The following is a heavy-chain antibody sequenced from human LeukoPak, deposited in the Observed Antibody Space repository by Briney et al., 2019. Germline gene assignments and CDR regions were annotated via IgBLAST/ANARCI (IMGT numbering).Heavy chain of an antibody. CDR2: IYYTGTT. V-gene: IGHV4-59*02. CDR3: ATGAGSYYQGYDY. J-gene: IGHJ4*02. CDR1: GGSVRSYY. D-gene: IGHD3-10*01. Sequence: SETLSLTCTVSGGSVRSYYGSWIRQPPGKGLEWIGYIYYTGTTDYNPSLRSRVTISVDTSKNQFSLKLSSVTAADTAVYFCATGAGSYYQGYDYWGQGTLITVSS.